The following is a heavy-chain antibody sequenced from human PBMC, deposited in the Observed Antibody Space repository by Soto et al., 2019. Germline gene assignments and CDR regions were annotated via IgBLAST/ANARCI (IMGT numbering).Heavy chain of an antibody. Sequence: PSETLSLTCTVSGGSISSYYWSWIRQHPGKGLEWIGYIYYSGSTYYNPSLKSRVTISVDTSKNQFSLKLSSVTAADTAVYYCARRNFDYDFWSGYYTWFDPWGQGTLVTVSS. J-gene: IGHJ5*02. CDR2: IYYSGST. CDR3: ARRNFDYDFWSGYYTWFDP. CDR1: GGSISSYY. D-gene: IGHD3-3*01. V-gene: IGHV4-59*06.